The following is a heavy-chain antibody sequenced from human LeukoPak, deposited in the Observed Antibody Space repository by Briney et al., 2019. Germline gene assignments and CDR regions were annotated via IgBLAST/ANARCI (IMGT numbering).Heavy chain of an antibody. CDR2: IYYDGSDK. D-gene: IGHD3-22*01. CDR1: GFTFSDRD. V-gene: IGHV3-33*08. CDR3: ARQIAYYYDSSGYYTTDY. Sequence: GGSLRLSCAASGFTFSDRDMDWVRQAPGKGLEWVAIIYYDGSDKYYADSVKGRFTISRDNSKDTLYLQMNSLRAEDTAVYYCARQIAYYYDSSGYYTTDYWGQGTLVTVSS. J-gene: IGHJ4*02.